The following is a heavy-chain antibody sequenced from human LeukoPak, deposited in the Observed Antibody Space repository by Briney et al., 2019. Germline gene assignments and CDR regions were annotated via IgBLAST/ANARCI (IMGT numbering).Heavy chain of an antibody. CDR1: GYTFTSYD. CDR2: MNPNSGNT. Sequence: ASVKVSCKASGYTFTSYDINWVRQATGQGLEWMGWMNPNSGNTGYAQKFQGRVTITRNTSISTAYMELSSLRSDDTAVYYCARDIVATIDARDYYYMDVWGKGTTVTVSS. CDR3: ARDIVATIDARDYYYMDV. V-gene: IGHV1-8*03. D-gene: IGHD5-12*01. J-gene: IGHJ6*03.